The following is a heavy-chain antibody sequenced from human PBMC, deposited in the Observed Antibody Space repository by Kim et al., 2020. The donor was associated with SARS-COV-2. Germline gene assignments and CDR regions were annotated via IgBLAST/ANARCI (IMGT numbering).Heavy chain of an antibody. J-gene: IGHJ4*02. Sequence: AQKVQGRVTMTRDTSTSTVYMELSSLGSEDTAVYYCAREYYYDSSGGIDYWGQGTLVTVSS. D-gene: IGHD3-22*01. CDR3: AREYYYDSSGGIDY. V-gene: IGHV1-46*01.